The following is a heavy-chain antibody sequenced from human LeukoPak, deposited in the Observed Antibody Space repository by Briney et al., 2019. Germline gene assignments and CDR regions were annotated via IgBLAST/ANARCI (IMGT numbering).Heavy chain of an antibody. Sequence: PGRSLRLSCAASGFTFSSYAMHWVRQAPGKGLEWVAVISYDGSNKYYADSVKGRFTISRDNSKNTLYLQMNSLRAEDTAVYYCARDTGGGWYDYWGQGTLVTVSS. V-gene: IGHV3-30-3*01. CDR3: ARDTGGGWYDY. J-gene: IGHJ4*02. CDR1: GFTFSSYA. CDR2: ISYDGSNK. D-gene: IGHD6-19*01.